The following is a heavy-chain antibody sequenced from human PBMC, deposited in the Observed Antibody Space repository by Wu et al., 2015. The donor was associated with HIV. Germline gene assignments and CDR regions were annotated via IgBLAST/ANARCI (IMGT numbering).Heavy chain of an antibody. CDR1: GYTFTSYD. D-gene: IGHD3-22*01. V-gene: IGHV1-8*01. CDR3: ARGQGGVLCILEVITYAGVSWFDP. CDR2: MNPKSGNT. J-gene: IGHJ5*02. Sequence: QVQLVQSGAEVKKPGASVKVSCKASGYTFTSYDVNWVRQATGQGLEWMGWMNPKSGNTGYAQKFQGRVTMTRNTSINTAYMELSSLRSEDTAVYYCARGQGGVLCILEVITYAGVSWFDPRGQGTRRSPSPQ.